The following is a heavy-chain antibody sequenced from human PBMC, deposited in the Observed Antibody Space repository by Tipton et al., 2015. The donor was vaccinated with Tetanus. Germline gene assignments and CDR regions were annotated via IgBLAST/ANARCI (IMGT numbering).Heavy chain of an antibody. CDR3: ARDQGGGRVVRLNWFDP. CDR2: IYYSGDT. CDR1: GASIRSGGFF. V-gene: IGHV4-31*03. Sequence: TLSLTCTVSGASIRSGGFFWNWVRQHPGKGLEWIGYIYYSGDTYINPSLKSRVTMSVDTSKNQFSPNVSSVTAADTAVYYCARDQGGGRVVRLNWFDPWGQGTLVTVSS. J-gene: IGHJ5*02. D-gene: IGHD6-6*01.